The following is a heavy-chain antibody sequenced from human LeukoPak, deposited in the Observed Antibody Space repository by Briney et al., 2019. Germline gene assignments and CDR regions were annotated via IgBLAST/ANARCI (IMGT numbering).Heavy chain of an antibody. V-gene: IGHV3-9*01. J-gene: IGHJ4*02. CDR2: ISWNSGSI. CDR3: AKPLWFGESSGFDY. CDR1: GFTFDDYA. D-gene: IGHD3-10*01. Sequence: GGSLRLSCAASGFTFDDYAMHWVRQAPGKGLEWVSGISWNSGSIGYADSVKGRFTISRDNAKNSLYLQTNSLRAEDTALYYCAKPLWFGESSGFDYWGQGTLVTVSS.